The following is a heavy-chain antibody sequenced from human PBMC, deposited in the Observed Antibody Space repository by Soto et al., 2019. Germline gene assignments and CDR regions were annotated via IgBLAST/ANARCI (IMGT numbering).Heavy chain of an antibody. V-gene: IGHV4-4*02. CDR3: ARHEGWTGPDQ. D-gene: IGHD2-8*02. J-gene: IGHJ5*02. CDR2: IFHDGNT. Sequence: QVHLQESGPGLVKPSETLSLTCAVSGASIGSGGWWSWVRQPPGKGLEWIAVIFHDGNTNYSPSLKSRVTISVDKSQNQFSLNVYSVTAADTAVYYCARHEGWTGPDQWGQGTLVTVSS. CDR1: GASIGSGGW.